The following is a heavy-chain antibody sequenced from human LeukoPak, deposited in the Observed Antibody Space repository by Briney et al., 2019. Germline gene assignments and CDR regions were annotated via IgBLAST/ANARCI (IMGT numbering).Heavy chain of an antibody. V-gene: IGHV3-23*01. CDR3: AKALLRYNWFDP. J-gene: IGHJ5*02. CDR2: ISGSGGST. D-gene: IGHD3-3*01. Sequence: PGGSLRLSCAASGFTFSSYAMGWVRQAPGKGLEWVSAISGSGGSTYYADSVKGRFTISRDNSKNTLYLQMNSLRAEDTAVYYCAKALLRYNWFDPWGQGTLVTVSS. CDR1: GFTFSSYA.